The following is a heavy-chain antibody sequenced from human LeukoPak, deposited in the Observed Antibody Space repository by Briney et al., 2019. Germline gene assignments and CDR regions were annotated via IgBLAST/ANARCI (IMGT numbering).Heavy chain of an antibody. CDR1: GFIFSSYW. D-gene: IGHD6-13*01. CDR3: AREISSWYRTERRFDP. CDR2: IKQDGSER. J-gene: IGHJ5*02. Sequence: AGGSLRLSCAASGFIFSSYWMSWIRQSPGKGLEWVANIKQDGSERDYVDSVKGRFTISKDNAKNLLYLQMNILKAEDTAVYYCAREISSWYRTERRFDPWGQGTLVTVSS. V-gene: IGHV3-7*01.